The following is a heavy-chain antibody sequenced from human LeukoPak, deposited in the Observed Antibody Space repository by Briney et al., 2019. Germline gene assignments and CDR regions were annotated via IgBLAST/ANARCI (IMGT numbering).Heavy chain of an antibody. CDR3: AKALDP. J-gene: IGHJ5*02. V-gene: IGHV4-31*03. Sequence: SETLSLTCTVSGGSISSGDYDWSWIRRHPVKGLEWLGNIYYTGTTYYNPSLRSRLTISRDTSKNQFFLKLTSVTAADTAVYYCAKALDPWGQGTLVTVSS. D-gene: IGHD1-1*01. CDR2: IYYTGTT. CDR1: GGSISSGDYD.